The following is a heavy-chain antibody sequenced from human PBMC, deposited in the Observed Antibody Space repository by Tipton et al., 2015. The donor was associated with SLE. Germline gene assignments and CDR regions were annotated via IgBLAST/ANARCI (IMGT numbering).Heavy chain of an antibody. V-gene: IGHV1-18*01. CDR1: GYTFSSYG. D-gene: IGHD5-24*01. CDR3: ARDPIKGDVYYSGYGMDV. J-gene: IGHJ6*02. CDR2: ISAYNGNT. Sequence: QLVQSGAEVKKPGASVKVSCRASGYTFSSYGIIWVRQAPGQGLEWMGWISAYNGNTDYAQKLQGRVTLTTDTSTSTAYLELRSLRSDDTAVYYCARDPIKGDVYYSGYGMDVWGPGTTVTVSS.